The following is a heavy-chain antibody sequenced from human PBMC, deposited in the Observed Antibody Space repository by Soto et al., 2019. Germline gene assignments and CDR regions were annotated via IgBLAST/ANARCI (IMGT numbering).Heavy chain of an antibody. CDR1: GFTFSSYA. D-gene: IGHD3-22*01. CDR3: ARVHYYYDSSGTGGLLIDY. J-gene: IGHJ4*02. V-gene: IGHV3-30-3*01. CDR2: ISYDGSNK. Sequence: GGSLRLSCAASGFTFSSYAMHWVRQAPGKGLEWVAVISYDGSNKYYADSVKGRFTISRDNSKNTLYLQMNSLRAEDTAVYYCARVHYYYDSSGTGGLLIDYWGQGTLVTVSS.